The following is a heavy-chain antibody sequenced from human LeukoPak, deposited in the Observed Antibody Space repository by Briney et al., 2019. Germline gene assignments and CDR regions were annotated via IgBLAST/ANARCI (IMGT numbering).Heavy chain of an antibody. CDR2: IYYSGST. Sequence: SETLSLTCTVSGGSISSHYWSWIRQPPGKELEWIGYIYYSGSTNYNPSLKSRVTISVDTSKNQFSLKLSSVTAADTAVYYCARLGGGSWYGYWSQGTLVTGSS. CDR1: GGSISSHY. CDR3: ARLGGGSWYGY. J-gene: IGHJ4*02. D-gene: IGHD6-13*01. V-gene: IGHV4-59*11.